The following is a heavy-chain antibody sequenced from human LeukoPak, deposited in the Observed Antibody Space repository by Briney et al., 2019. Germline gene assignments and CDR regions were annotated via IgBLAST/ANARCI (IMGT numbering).Heavy chain of an antibody. CDR1: GFTFSSYS. CDR3: AKDTYYDSSGYNFDY. V-gene: IGHV3-21*01. CDR2: ISSSSSYI. J-gene: IGHJ4*02. Sequence: GGSLRLSCAASGFTFSSYSMNWVRQAPGKGLEWVSSISSSSSYIYYADSVKGRFTISRDNSKNTLYLQMNSLRAEDTAVYYCAKDTYYDSSGYNFDYWGQGTLVTVSS. D-gene: IGHD3-22*01.